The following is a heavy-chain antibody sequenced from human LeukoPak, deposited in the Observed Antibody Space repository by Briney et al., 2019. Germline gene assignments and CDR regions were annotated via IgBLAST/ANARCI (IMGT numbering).Heavy chain of an antibody. J-gene: IGHJ4*02. CDR1: GGSISSYY. Sequence: PSETLSLTCTVSGGSISSYYWSWIRQPPGKGLEWIGYIYYSGSTNYNPSLKSRVTISVDTSKNQFSLKLSSVTAADTAVYCCARGGMATIRYWGQGTLVTVSS. D-gene: IGHD5-24*01. CDR3: ARGGMATIRY. V-gene: IGHV4-59*01. CDR2: IYYSGST.